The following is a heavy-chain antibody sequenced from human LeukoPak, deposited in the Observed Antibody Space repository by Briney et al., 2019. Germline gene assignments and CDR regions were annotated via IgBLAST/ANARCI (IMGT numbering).Heavy chain of an antibody. V-gene: IGHV3-30-3*01. CDR3: AKVPRGWVYYFDY. J-gene: IGHJ4*02. D-gene: IGHD2-2*01. CDR1: GFTFSSYA. Sequence: GGSLRLSCAASGFTFSSYAMHWVRQAPGKGLEWVAVISYDGSNKYYADSVKGRFTISRDNSKNTLYLQMNSLRAEDTAVYYCAKVPRGWVYYFDYWGQGTLVTVSS. CDR2: ISYDGSNK.